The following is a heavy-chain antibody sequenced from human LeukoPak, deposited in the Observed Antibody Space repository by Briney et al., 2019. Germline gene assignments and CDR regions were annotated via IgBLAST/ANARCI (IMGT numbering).Heavy chain of an antibody. J-gene: IGHJ4*02. CDR1: GFTFSSYA. V-gene: IGHV3-23*01. Sequence: PGGSLRLSCAASGFTFSSYAMSWVRQAPGKGLEWVSAISGSGGSTYYADSVKGRFTISRDNSKNTLYLQMNSLRAEDTAVYYCAKGARIAARPLRVLLYYFDYWGQGTLVTVSS. CDR2: ISGSGGST. D-gene: IGHD6-6*01. CDR3: AKGARIAARPLRVLLYYFDY.